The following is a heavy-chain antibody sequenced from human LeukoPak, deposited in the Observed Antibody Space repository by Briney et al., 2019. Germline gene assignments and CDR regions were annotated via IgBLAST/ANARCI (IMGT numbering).Heavy chain of an antibody. J-gene: IGHJ6*02. D-gene: IGHD2-2*01. V-gene: IGHV3-30*18. CDR1: GFIFSSYG. CDR3: AKDHQDIVVVPAATAYYYGMDV. CDR2: ISYDGSNK. Sequence: GRSLRLSCAASGFIFSSYGMHWVRQAPGKGLEWVAVISYDGSNKYYADSVKGRFTISRDNSKNTLYLQMNSLRAEDTAVYYCAKDHQDIVVVPAATAYYYGMDVWGQGTTVTVSS.